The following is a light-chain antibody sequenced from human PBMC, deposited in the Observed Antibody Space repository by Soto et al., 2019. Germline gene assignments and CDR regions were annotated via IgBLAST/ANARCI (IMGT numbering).Light chain of an antibody. CDR1: QDISNY. CDR3: QQYDNLPLT. Sequence: DIRMTQSPSSLSAAVEDRVTITCQASQDISNYLNWYQQKPGKAPKLLIYDASNLETGVPSRFSGSGSGTDVTFTISSLQPEDIATYYCQQYDNLPLTFGGGTKVEIK. J-gene: IGKJ4*01. CDR2: DAS. V-gene: IGKV1-33*01.